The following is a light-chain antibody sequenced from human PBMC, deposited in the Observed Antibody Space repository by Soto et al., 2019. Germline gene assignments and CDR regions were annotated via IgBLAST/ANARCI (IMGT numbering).Light chain of an antibody. Sequence: DVVMTQSPLSLPVTLGQPASISCRSSQSLVSSDGNTYLIWFQQRPGQSPRRLIYKVSNRNSGVTDRFTRNVSVTDFTLENSRVEDDDVESYYCKQSTALPWTFGQATKMEIK. CDR1: QSLVSSDGNTY. V-gene: IGKV2-30*01. CDR2: KVS. CDR3: KQSTALPWT. J-gene: IGKJ1*01.